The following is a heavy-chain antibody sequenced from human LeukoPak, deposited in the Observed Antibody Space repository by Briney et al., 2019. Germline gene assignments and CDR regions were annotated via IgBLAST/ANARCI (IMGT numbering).Heavy chain of an antibody. J-gene: IGHJ6*03. V-gene: IGHV3-30*02. CDR2: IRYDGSNK. CDR1: GFTFSSYA. D-gene: IGHD2-2*01. CDR3: ALTGYCSSTSCYGGPGYYYYMDV. Sequence: GGSLRLSCAASGFTFSSYAMSWVRQAPGKGLEWVAFIRYDGSNKYYADSVKGRFTISRDNSKNTLYLQMNSLRAEDTAVYYCALTGYCSSTSCYGGPGYYYYMDVWGKGTTVTVSS.